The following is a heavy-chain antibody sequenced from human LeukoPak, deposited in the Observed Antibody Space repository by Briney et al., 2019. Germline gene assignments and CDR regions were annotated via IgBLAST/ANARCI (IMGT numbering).Heavy chain of an antibody. CDR2: INHSGST. V-gene: IGHV4-34*01. CDR1: GGSFSGYY. CDR3: ARGQQNSNYEGRWFDP. J-gene: IGHJ5*02. D-gene: IGHD4-11*01. Sequence: SETLSLTCAVYGGSFSGYYWSWIRQPPGKGLEWIGEINHSGSTNYNPSLKSRVTISVDTSKNQFSLKLSSVTAADTAVYYCARGQQNSNYEGRWFDPWGQGTLVTVSS.